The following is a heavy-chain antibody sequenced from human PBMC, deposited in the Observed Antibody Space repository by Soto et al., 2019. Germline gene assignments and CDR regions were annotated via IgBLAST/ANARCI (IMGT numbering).Heavy chain of an antibody. D-gene: IGHD1-1*01. Sequence: PSETLSLTCTVSGGSISSGDYYWSWIRQPPGKGLEWIGYIYYSGSTYYNPSLKSRVTISVDTSKNQFSLKLSSVTAADTAVYYCARRREQLTRDYYYYHGMDVWGQGTTVTVSS. J-gene: IGHJ6*02. CDR2: IYYSGST. CDR3: ARRREQLTRDYYYYHGMDV. CDR1: GGSISSGDYY. V-gene: IGHV4-30-4*01.